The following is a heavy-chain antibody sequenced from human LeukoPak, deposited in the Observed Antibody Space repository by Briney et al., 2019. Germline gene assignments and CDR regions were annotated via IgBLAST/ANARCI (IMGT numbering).Heavy chain of an antibody. J-gene: IGHJ3*02. D-gene: IGHD6-13*01. CDR2: IYYSGST. CDR3: ARDGSYSSSWSI. Sequence: SETLSLTCTVSGGSISSYYWSWIRQPPGKGLEWIGYIYYSGSTNYNPSLKSRVTISVDTSKNQFSLKLSSVTAADTAVYYCARDGSYSSSWSIWGQGTMVTVSS. V-gene: IGHV4-59*01. CDR1: GGSISSYY.